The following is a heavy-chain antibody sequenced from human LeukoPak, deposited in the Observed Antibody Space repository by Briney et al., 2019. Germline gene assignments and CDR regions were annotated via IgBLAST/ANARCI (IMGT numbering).Heavy chain of an antibody. Sequence: ASVKVSCKASGGTFSSYAISWVRQAPGQGLEWMGGIIPIFGTANYAQKFQGRVTITTDESTSTAYMELSSLRSEDTAVYYCARGVSYYDNSGYSWRGNYYYYYYMDVWDKGTTVTVSS. J-gene: IGHJ6*03. D-gene: IGHD3-22*01. CDR3: ARGVSYYDNSGYSWRGNYYYYYYMDV. V-gene: IGHV1-69*05. CDR1: GGTFSSYA. CDR2: IIPIFGTA.